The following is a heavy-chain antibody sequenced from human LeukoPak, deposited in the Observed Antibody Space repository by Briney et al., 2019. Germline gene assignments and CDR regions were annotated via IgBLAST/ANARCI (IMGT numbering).Heavy chain of an antibody. CDR3: AKDLSPGYSSGWYGRYFDY. CDR1: GLTFSSHW. J-gene: IGHJ4*02. Sequence: GGSLRLSCAASGLTFSSHWMHWVRQAPGKGLEWVAVISYDGSNKYYADSVKGRFTISRDNSKNMLYLQMNSLRAEDTAVYYCAKDLSPGYSSGWYGRYFDYWGQGTLVTVSS. CDR2: ISYDGSNK. V-gene: IGHV3-30*18. D-gene: IGHD6-19*01.